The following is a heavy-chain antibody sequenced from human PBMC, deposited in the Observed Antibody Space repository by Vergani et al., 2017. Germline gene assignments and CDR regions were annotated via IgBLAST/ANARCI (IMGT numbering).Heavy chain of an antibody. V-gene: IGHV4-30-4*08. CDR3: ARGMAASGTGWFDP. CDR2: ISHSGNT. D-gene: IGHD6-13*01. CDR1: GFTFSSYS. Sequence: VQLVESGGGLVKPGGSLRLSCAASGFTFSSYSMNWVRQPPGKGLEWIGYISHSGNTYYNPSLKSRVSISVDTSKNQFSLKQASVTAADTAVYFCARGMAASGTGWFDPWGQGTLVTVSS. J-gene: IGHJ5*02.